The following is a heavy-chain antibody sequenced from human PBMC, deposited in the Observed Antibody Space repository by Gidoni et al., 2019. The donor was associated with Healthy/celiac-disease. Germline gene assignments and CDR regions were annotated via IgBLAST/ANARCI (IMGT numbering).Heavy chain of an antibody. Sequence: QVQLVESGGGVVQPGRSLRLSCAASGFTFSRYAMHWVRQAPGKGLEWVAVISYDGSNKYYADSVKGRFTISRDNSKNTLYLQMNSLRAEDTAVYYCARSGGNTAMVDYWGQGTLVTVSS. D-gene: IGHD5-18*01. J-gene: IGHJ4*02. V-gene: IGHV3-30-3*01. CDR2: ISYDGSNK. CDR1: GFTFSRYA. CDR3: ARSGGNTAMVDY.